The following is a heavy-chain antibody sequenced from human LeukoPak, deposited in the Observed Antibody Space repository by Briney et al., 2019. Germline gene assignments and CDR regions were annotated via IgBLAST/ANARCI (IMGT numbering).Heavy chain of an antibody. CDR2: ITLDGSQK. D-gene: IGHD1-26*01. Sequence: GGSLRLSCAASGFIFSSYWMAWVRQAPGKGLEWVATITLDGSQKSYVDSVQGRFTISRDNAEKSLFLQVSSLRSEDTAVYYCAREGGSYHYGPYYYYGMDVWGQGTTVTVSS. V-gene: IGHV3-7*05. CDR3: AREGGSYHYGPYYYYGMDV. CDR1: GFIFSSYW. J-gene: IGHJ6*02.